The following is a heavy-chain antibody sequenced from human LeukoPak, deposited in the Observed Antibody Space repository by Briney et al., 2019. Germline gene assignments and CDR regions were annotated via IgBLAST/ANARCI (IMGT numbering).Heavy chain of an antibody. CDR1: GLTFSSSW. D-gene: IGHD5-18*01. CDR3: ARDLAYSRLDY. V-gene: IGHV3-7*01. J-gene: IGHJ4*02. Sequence: GGSLRLSCAVSGLTFSSSWMDWVRQAPGKGLEWVASINPDGNKKYSADSVKGRFTISRDTAENSLYLQMNSLRVEDTAFYYCARDLAYSRLDYWGQGMLVTVSS. CDR2: INPDGNKK.